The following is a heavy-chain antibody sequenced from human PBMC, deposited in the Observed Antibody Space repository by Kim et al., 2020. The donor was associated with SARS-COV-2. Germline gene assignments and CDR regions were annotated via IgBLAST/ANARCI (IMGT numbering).Heavy chain of an antibody. CDR1: GYTLTELS. D-gene: IGHD6-13*01. CDR3: ATGAAAGTINWFDP. CDR2: FDPEDGET. Sequence: ASVKVSCKVSGYTLTELSMHWVRQAPGKGLEWMGGFDPEDGETIYAQKFQGRVTMTEDTSTDTAYMELSSLRSEDTAVYYCATGAAAGTINWFDPWGHGDLGTVSS. J-gene: IGHJ5*02. V-gene: IGHV1-24*01.